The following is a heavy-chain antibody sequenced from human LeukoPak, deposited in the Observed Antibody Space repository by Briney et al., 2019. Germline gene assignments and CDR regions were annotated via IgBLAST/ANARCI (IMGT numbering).Heavy chain of an antibody. V-gene: IGHV1-69*05. D-gene: IGHD3-10*01. CDR3: ARGITMVRGVIGSYYMDV. J-gene: IGHJ6*03. Sequence: SVKVSCKASGGTFSSNTISWVRQAPGQGLEWMGGIIPIFGTANYAQKFQGRVTITTDESTSTAYMELSSLRSEDTAVYYCARGITMVRGVIGSYYMDVWGKGTTVTVSS. CDR2: IIPIFGTA. CDR1: GGTFSSNT.